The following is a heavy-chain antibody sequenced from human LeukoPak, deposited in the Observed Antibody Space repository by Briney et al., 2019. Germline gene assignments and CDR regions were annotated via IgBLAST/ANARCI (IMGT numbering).Heavy chain of an antibody. CDR3: AKRIQYSSPDSYFDF. CDR1: GFTFSTYA. CDR2: ISPSGGDT. Sequence: GGSLRLSCAASGFTFSTYAMAWVRQAPGKGLEWVSSISPSGGDTYYADSVRGRFTTSRDNSKYAVYLQMNSLRAEDTAVYYCAKRIQYSSPDSYFDFWGQGTLVTVSS. D-gene: IGHD6-6*01. V-gene: IGHV3-23*01. J-gene: IGHJ4*02.